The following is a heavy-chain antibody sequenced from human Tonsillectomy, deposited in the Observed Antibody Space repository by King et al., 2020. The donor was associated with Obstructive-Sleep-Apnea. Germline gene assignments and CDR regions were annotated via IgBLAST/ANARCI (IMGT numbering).Heavy chain of an antibody. J-gene: IGHJ4*02. D-gene: IGHD6-6*01. CDR2: IYYSGST. CDR3: TRTTAARSSFDY. V-gene: IGHV4-39*07. CDR1: GGSINSNNYY. Sequence: LQLQESGPGLVKPSETLSLTCSVSGGSINSNNYYWGWIRQPPGKGLEWIGSIYYSGSTYYNPSLKSRVTISIDTSKNPVSLKLSSVTDADTAMYYCTRTTAARSSFDYWGQGTLVTVSS.